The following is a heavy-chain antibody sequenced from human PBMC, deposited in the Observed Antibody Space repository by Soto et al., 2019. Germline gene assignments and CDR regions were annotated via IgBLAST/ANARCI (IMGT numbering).Heavy chain of an antibody. V-gene: IGHV3-21*01. CDR3: ARDLEAAVASFDF. D-gene: IGHD2-15*01. J-gene: IGHJ4*02. CDR1: GFTFNTYT. CDR2: ISGTSGTI. Sequence: EVQLVESGGGLVKPGESLRLSCAASGFTFNTYTMNWVRQAPGKGLEWVSLISGTSGTIYYADSVKGRFTISRDNAKNSLYLQMNSLRAEDTAIYYCARDLEAAVASFDFWGLGTLVTVSS.